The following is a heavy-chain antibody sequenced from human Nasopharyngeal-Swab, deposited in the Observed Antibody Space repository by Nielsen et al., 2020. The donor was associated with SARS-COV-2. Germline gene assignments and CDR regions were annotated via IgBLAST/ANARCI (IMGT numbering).Heavy chain of an antibody. CDR3: ARDQYYDSSGYYYYGMDV. CDR2: IKQDGSEK. D-gene: IGHD3-22*01. V-gene: IGHV3-7*01. CDR1: RFTFSSYA. Sequence: GGSLRLSCAASRFTFSSYAMSWVRQAPGKGLEWVANIKQDGSEKYYVDSVKGRFTISRDNAKNSLYLQMNSLRAEDTAVYYCARDQYYDSSGYYYYGMDVWGQGTTVTVSS. J-gene: IGHJ6*02.